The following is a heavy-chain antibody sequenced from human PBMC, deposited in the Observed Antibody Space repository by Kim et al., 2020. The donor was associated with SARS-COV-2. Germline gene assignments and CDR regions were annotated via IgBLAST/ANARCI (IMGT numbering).Heavy chain of an antibody. V-gene: IGHV1-18*01. Sequence: YAQKLQGRVTMTTDTSTSTDYMELRSLRSDDTAVYYCAREVRITMIALGYWGQGTLVTVSS. CDR3: AREVRITMIALGY. J-gene: IGHJ4*02. D-gene: IGHD3-22*01.